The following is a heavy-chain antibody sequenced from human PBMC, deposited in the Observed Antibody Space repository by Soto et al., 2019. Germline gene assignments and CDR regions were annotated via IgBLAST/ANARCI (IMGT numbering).Heavy chain of an antibody. CDR2: IYHSGST. Sequence: SDTLSRTCAVSGYSISSGYYWGWIRQPPGKGLEWIGSIYHSGSTYYNPSLKSRVTMSVDTSKNHFSLKVDSVTAADTALYYCCRRAPEGFDPWGQGTLVTVSS. V-gene: IGHV4-38-2*01. J-gene: IGHJ5*02. CDR1: GYSISSGYY. CDR3: CRRAPEGFDP.